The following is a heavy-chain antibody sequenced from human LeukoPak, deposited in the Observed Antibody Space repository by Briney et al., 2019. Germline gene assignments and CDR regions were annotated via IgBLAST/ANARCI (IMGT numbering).Heavy chain of an antibody. CDR1: GGSISSSSYY. D-gene: IGHD1-26*01. CDR2: IYYSGST. J-gene: IGHJ5*02. Sequence: SETLSLTCTVSGGSISSSSYYWGWIRQPPGKGLEWIASIYYSGSTYYNPSLKSRVTISVDTSKNQLSLKLSSLTAADTAVYYCARHEYSGSYYGLSWFDPWGQGTLVTVSS. CDR3: ARHEYSGSYYGLSWFDP. V-gene: IGHV4-39*01.